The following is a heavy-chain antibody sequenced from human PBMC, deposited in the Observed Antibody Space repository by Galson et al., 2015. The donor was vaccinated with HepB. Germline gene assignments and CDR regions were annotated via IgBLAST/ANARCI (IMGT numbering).Heavy chain of an antibody. CDR3: AREGGAEYCSGGSCYSQEFDY. D-gene: IGHD2-15*01. J-gene: IGHJ4*02. CDR1: GYTFTSYY. Sequence: SVKVSCKASGYTFTSYYMHWVRQAPGQGLEWMGIINPSGGSTSYAQKFQGRVTMTRDTSTSTVYMELSSLRSEDTAVYYCAREGGAEYCSGGSCYSQEFDYWGQGTLVTVSS. V-gene: IGHV1-46*01. CDR2: INPSGGST.